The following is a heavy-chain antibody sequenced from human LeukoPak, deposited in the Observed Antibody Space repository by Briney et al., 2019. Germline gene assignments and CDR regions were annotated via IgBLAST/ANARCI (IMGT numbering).Heavy chain of an antibody. CDR1: GGSFSGYY. V-gene: IGHV4-34*01. D-gene: IGHD3-22*01. CDR2: INHSGST. CDR3: ARHTYYYDSSGYKGTRRNYYYYYMDV. J-gene: IGHJ6*03. Sequence: SETLSLTCAVYGGSFSGYYWSWIRQPPGKGLEWIGEINHSGSTNYNPSLKSRVTISVDTSKNQFSLKLSSVTAADTAVYYCARHTYYYDSSGYKGTRRNYYYYYMDVWGKGTTVTISS.